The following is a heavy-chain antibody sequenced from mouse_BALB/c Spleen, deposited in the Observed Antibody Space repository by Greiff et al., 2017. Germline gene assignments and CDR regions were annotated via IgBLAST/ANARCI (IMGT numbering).Heavy chain of an antibody. CDR2: INPGSGGT. D-gene: IGHD6-5*01. CDR3: ARWGGPNAMDY. Sequence: QVHVKQSGAELVRPGTSVKVSCKASGYAFTNYLIEWVKQRPGQGLEWIGVINPGSGGTNYNEKFKGKATLTADKSSSTAYMQLSILTSDDSAVYFCARWGGPNAMDYWGQGTAVTVSS. V-gene: IGHV1-54*01. CDR1: GYAFTNYL. J-gene: IGHJ4*01.